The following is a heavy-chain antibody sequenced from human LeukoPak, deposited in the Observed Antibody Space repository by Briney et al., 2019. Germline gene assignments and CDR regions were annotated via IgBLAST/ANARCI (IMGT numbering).Heavy chain of an antibody. J-gene: IGHJ4*02. D-gene: IGHD6-13*01. V-gene: IGHV3-48*01. CDR1: EFTFSSYE. CDR2: ISSSSSTI. CDR3: ARDRVPYSSSWFNFDY. Sequence: PGGSLRLSCAASEFTFSSYEMNWVRQAPGKGLEWVSYISSSSSTIYYADSVKGRFTISRDNAKNSLYLQMNSLRAEDTAVYYCARDRVPYSSSWFNFDYWGQGTLVTVSS.